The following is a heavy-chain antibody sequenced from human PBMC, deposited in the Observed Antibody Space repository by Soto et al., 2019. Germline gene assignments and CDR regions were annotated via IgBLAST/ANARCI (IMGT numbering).Heavy chain of an antibody. CDR2: IWYDGSNK. Sequence: QVQLVESGGGVVQPGRSLRLSCAASGFTFSSYGMHWVRQAPGKGLEWVAVIWYDGSNKYYADSVKGRFTISRDNSKNTLYVQMNSLRAEDTAVYYCARGGAGLYSNYINDYWGQGTLVTVSS. D-gene: IGHD4-4*01. CDR3: ARGGAGLYSNYINDY. CDR1: GFTFSSYG. J-gene: IGHJ4*02. V-gene: IGHV3-33*01.